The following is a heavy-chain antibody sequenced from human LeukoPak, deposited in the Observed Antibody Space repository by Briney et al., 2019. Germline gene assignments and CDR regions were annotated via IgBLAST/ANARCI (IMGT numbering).Heavy chain of an antibody. Sequence: GVSLRLSCAASGFTFSSYPMTWVRQAPGEGLEWVSTIGSSAGDTHYADSVKGRFTISRDNSKNSLYLQMNSLRAEDTAVYYCAKYYYTSGSSGGRVFDYWGQGTLVTVSS. D-gene: IGHD3-10*01. V-gene: IGHV3-23*01. CDR3: AKYYYTSGSSGGRVFDY. J-gene: IGHJ4*02. CDR1: GFTFSSYP. CDR2: IGSSAGDT.